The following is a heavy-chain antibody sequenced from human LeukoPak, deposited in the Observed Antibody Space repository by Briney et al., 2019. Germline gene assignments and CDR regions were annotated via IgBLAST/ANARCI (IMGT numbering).Heavy chain of an antibody. V-gene: IGHV3-15*01. Sequence: PGGSLRLSCAASGFTFSNAWMSWVRQAPGKGLEWVGRIKSKTDGGTTDYAAPVKGRFTISRDDSKNTLYLQMNSLRAEDTAVYYCARADSYGYIGVFDYWGQGTLVTVSS. CDR3: ARADSYGYIGVFDY. J-gene: IGHJ4*02. CDR1: GFTFSNAW. D-gene: IGHD5-18*01. CDR2: IKSKTDGGTT.